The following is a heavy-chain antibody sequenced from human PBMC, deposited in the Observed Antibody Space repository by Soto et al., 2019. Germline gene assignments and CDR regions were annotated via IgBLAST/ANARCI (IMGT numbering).Heavy chain of an antibody. CDR3: AKPSVAARHYFDH. CDR1: GFTFSSYA. CDR2: ISSSGSST. V-gene: IGHV3-23*01. J-gene: IGHJ4*02. D-gene: IGHD6-6*01. Sequence: GSLRLSCAASGFTFSSYAMSWVRQAPGKGLEWVSAISSSGSSTFYADSVKGRFTISRDNSKNTVYLQMNSLRAEDTAVYFCAKPSVAARHYFDHWGQGTQVTVSS.